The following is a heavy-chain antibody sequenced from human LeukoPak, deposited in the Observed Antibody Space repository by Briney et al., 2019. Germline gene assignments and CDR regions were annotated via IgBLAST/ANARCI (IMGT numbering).Heavy chain of an antibody. D-gene: IGHD6-13*01. CDR3: AKDGRVEQQLYYFDY. CDR1: GFTFSSYA. V-gene: IGHV3-23*01. CDR2: ISASGGNT. Sequence: PGGSLRLSCAPSGFTFSSYAMSWVRQAPGKGLEWVSTISASGGNTFYADSVKGRFTISRDNSKNTLHLQMNSLRAEDTAVYYCAKDGRVEQQLYYFDYWGQGALVTVSS. J-gene: IGHJ4*02.